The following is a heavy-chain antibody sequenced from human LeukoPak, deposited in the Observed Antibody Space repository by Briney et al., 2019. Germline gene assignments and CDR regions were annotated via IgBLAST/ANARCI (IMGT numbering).Heavy chain of an antibody. V-gene: IGHV4-4*09. J-gene: IGHJ4*02. CDR3: ARQRDWGLGIDY. CDR1: GGSISSYY. Sequence: SETLSLTCTVSGGSISSYYWSWIRQPPGKGLEWIGYIYTSGSTNYNPSLESRVTISVDTSKNQFSLKLSSVTAADTAVYYCARQRDWGLGIDYWGQGTLVTVSS. D-gene: IGHD7-27*01. CDR2: IYTSGST.